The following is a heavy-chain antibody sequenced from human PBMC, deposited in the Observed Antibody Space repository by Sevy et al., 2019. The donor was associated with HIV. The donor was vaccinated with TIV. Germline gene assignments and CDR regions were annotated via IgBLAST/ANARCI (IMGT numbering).Heavy chain of an antibody. CDR2: ISYSGSA. V-gene: IGHV4-30-4*01. CDR3: ARVPYGDYVNWLYP. J-gene: IGHJ5*02. D-gene: IGHD4-17*01. CDR1: GGSITSGDYY. Sequence: SETLSLTCRVSGGSITSGDYYWSWVRQPPGKGLEWIGYISYSGSANNSPSLKSRISISVDTSRNQFSLKMSSVTAADTAVYYCARVPYGDYVNWLYPWGQGTLVTVSS.